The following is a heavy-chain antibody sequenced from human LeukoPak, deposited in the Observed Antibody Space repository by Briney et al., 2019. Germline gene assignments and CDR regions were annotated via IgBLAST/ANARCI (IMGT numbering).Heavy chain of an antibody. D-gene: IGHD6-13*01. J-gene: IGHJ4*02. Sequence: ASVKVSCKASGGTFSSYAISWVRQAPGQGLEWMGGIIPIFGTANYAQKFQGRVTITADKSTSTAYMELSSLRSEDTAVYYCASPSQYSSSWYGEFDYWGQGTLVTVSS. V-gene: IGHV1-69*06. CDR3: ASPSQYSSSWYGEFDY. CDR2: IIPIFGTA. CDR1: GGTFSSYA.